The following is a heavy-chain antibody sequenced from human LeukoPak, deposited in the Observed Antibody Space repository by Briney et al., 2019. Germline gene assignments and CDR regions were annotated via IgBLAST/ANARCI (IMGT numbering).Heavy chain of an antibody. D-gene: IGHD4-17*01. Sequence: SGGSLRISCVASGFFFRNYDMNWVRQAPEKGLEWVSGLSSSGGSTFYADSVKGRFTISRDNSKNAVYLQMNSLRGEDTAIYYCARGVTVTTDFWGQGTLVTVSS. J-gene: IGHJ4*02. CDR3: ARGVTVTTDF. CDR1: GFFFRNYD. CDR2: LSSSGGST. V-gene: IGHV3-23*01.